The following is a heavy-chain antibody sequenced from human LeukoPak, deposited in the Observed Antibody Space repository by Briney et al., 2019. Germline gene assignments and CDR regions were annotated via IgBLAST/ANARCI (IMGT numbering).Heavy chain of an antibody. CDR2: ISYDGSNK. V-gene: IGHV3-30-3*01. CDR3: ARAQGNSDY. Sequence: GGSLRLSCAASGFTFSSYAMHWVRQAPGKGLEWVAVISYDGSNKYYADSVKGRFTISRDNSKNTLYLQMNSLRAEDTAVYYCARAQGNSDYWGQGTLVTVSS. J-gene: IGHJ4*02. CDR1: GFTFSSYA.